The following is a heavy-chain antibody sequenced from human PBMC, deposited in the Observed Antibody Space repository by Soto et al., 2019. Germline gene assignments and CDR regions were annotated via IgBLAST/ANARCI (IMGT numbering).Heavy chain of an antibody. D-gene: IGHD2-15*01. CDR3: AKDPYCSGGSCYS. CDR1: GFTFSSYA. V-gene: IGHV3-23*01. Sequence: EVQLLESGGGLVQPGGSLSLSCAASGFTFSSYAMSWVRQAPGKGLEWVSAISGSGGSTYYADSVKGRFTISRDNSKNTLYLQMNSLRAEDTAVYYCAKDPYCSGGSCYSWGQGTLVTVSS. J-gene: IGHJ4*02. CDR2: ISGSGGST.